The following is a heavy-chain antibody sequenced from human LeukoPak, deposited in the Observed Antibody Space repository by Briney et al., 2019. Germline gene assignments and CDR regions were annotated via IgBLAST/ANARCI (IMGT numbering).Heavy chain of an antibody. CDR1: GLKFSDAW. J-gene: IGHJ4*02. V-gene: IGHV3-15*01. CDR3: THESQFAWLFFFFDF. Sequence: GGSLRLSSAVSGLKFSDAWMSWVRQAPGKGLEWVGRIKSKRGGGTTEFAAPVNGRFTISRDDSKNMVYLEMNSLKTEDTAVYYCTHESQFAWLFFFFDFWGQGTRVTVSS. CDR2: IKSKRGGGTT. D-gene: IGHD2-21*01.